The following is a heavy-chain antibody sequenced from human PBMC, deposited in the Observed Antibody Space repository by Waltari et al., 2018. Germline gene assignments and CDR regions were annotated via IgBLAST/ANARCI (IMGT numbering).Heavy chain of an antibody. V-gene: IGHV1-69*12. Sequence: QVQLVQSGAEVKKPGSSVKVSCKASGGPFSSYAISWVRQAPGQSLEWMGGIIPIFGTANYAQKFQGRVTITADESTSTAYMELSSLRSEDTAVYYCAREGTYYYGSGSVSYYFDYWGQGTLVTVSS. J-gene: IGHJ4*02. CDR3: AREGTYYYGSGSVSYYFDY. CDR2: IIPIFGTA. D-gene: IGHD3-10*01. CDR1: GGPFSSYA.